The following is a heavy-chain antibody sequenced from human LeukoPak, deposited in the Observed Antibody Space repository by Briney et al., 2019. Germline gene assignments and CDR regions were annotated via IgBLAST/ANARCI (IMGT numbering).Heavy chain of an antibody. CDR1: GYTFTSYD. CDR2: MNPNSGNT. V-gene: IGHV1-8*03. J-gene: IGHJ5*02. D-gene: IGHD3-10*01. Sequence: ASVKVSCKASGYTFTSYDINWVRQATGQGLEWMGWMNPNSGNTGYAQKFQGRVTITRNTSISTAYMELSSLRSEDTAVYYCARERITMVRPKYNWFDPWGQGTLVTVSS. CDR3: ARERITMVRPKYNWFDP.